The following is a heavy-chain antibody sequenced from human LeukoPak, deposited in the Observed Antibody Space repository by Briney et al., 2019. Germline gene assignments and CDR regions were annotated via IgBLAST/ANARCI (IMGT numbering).Heavy chain of an antibody. Sequence: PSETLSLTCTVSSYSISSGYYWGWIRQPPGKGLEWIGSIYHSGSTYYNPSLKSRVTISVDTSKNQFSLKLSSVTAADTAVFYCAREGNNKAFDYWGQGTLVTVSS. CDR1: SYSISSGYY. CDR2: IYHSGST. J-gene: IGHJ4*02. D-gene: IGHD5-24*01. V-gene: IGHV4-38-2*02. CDR3: AREGNNKAFDY.